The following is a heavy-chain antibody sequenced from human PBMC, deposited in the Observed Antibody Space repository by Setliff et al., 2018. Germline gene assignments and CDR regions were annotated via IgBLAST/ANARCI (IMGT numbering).Heavy chain of an antibody. CDR2: INPSGGLT. V-gene: IGHV1-46*01. CDR3: ARGRCSGGSCYSGYPEYYFDY. Sequence: ASVKVSCKASGYTLTNYYMHWVRQAPGQGLEWMGIINPSGGLTRYAQKFQGRVTMTRDTSTSTVYMELSSLRSEDTAVYYCARGRCSGGSCYSGYPEYYFDYWGQGTLVTVSS. CDR1: GYTLTNYY. J-gene: IGHJ4*02. D-gene: IGHD2-15*01.